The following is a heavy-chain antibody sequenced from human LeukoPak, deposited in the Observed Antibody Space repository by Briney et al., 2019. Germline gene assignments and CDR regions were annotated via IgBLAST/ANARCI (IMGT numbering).Heavy chain of an antibody. V-gene: IGHV3-21*01. CDR1: GFTFSSYS. J-gene: IGHJ4*02. Sequence: GGSLRLSCAASGFTFSSYSMNWVRQAPGKGLEWVSSISSSSSYIYYADSVKGRFTISRDNAKNPLYLQMNSLRAEDTAVYYCARGSVAGFDYWGQGTLVTVSS. CDR3: ARGSVAGFDY. CDR2: ISSSSSYI. D-gene: IGHD6-19*01.